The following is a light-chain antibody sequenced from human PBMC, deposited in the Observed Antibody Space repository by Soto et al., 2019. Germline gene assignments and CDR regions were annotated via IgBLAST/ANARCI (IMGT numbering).Light chain of an antibody. J-gene: IGLJ1*01. V-gene: IGLV2-14*01. Sequence: QSVLTQPASVSGSPGQSITISCTGTSSDVGGYNYVSWYQQHPGKAPKFMIYDVSNRPSGVSNRFSVSKSGNTASLTISGLQAEDEADYYCSSYTTSNTRQIVFGTGTKLTVL. CDR1: SSDVGGYNY. CDR2: DVS. CDR3: SSYTTSNTRQIV.